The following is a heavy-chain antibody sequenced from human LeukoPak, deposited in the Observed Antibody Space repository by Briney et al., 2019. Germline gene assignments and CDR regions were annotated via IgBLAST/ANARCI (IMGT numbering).Heavy chain of an antibody. CDR1: GYTFTTYG. J-gene: IGHJ4*02. V-gene: IGHV1-18*01. Sequence: ASVKVSCKASGYTFTTYGISWVRQAPGQGLEWMGWISAYNGNTNYAQKLQGKVTMTTDTSTSTAYMELRSLRSDDTAVYYCARAVRGGGSCYSDYWGQGTLVTVSS. D-gene: IGHD2-15*01. CDR3: ARAVRGGGSCYSDY. CDR2: ISAYNGNT.